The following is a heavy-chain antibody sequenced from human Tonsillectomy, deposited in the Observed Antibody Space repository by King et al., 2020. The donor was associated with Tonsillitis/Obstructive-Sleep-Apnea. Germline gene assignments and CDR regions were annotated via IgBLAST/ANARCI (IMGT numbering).Heavy chain of an antibody. J-gene: IGHJ5*02. CDR1: GGSISSGGYY. Sequence: QVQLQESGPGLVKPSETLSLTCTVSGGSISSGGYYWSWIRQHPGKGLEWIGYIFYSGTTYYNPSLKSRVSISVDTSKNQFSLKLPSMTAADTAVYYCAGEKREMATILYSCFDPRGQGTLVTVSS. CDR3: AGEKREMATILYSCFDP. D-gene: IGHD5-24*01. CDR2: IFYSGTT. V-gene: IGHV4-31*03.